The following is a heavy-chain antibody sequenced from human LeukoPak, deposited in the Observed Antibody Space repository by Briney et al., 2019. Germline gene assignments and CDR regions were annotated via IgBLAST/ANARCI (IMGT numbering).Heavy chain of an antibody. CDR3: AHPTEYSSSWYGNWFDP. D-gene: IGHD6-13*01. CDR1: GFTFDDYA. J-gene: IGHJ5*02. V-gene: IGHV3-9*01. Sequence: GGSLGLSCAASGFTFDDYAMHWVRQAPGKGLEWVSSISWNSGSIGYADSVKGRFTISRDNSKNTLYLQMNSLRAEDTAVYYCAHPTEYSSSWYGNWFDPWGQGTLVTVSS. CDR2: ISWNSGSI.